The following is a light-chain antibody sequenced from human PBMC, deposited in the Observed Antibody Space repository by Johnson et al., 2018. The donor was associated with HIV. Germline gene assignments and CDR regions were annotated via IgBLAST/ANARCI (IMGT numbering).Light chain of an antibody. CDR2: DNT. Sequence: QPVLTQPPSVSAAPGQKVTISCSGSSSNIGNNFVSWYQQFPEIAPKLLIYDNTKRPSGITDRFSGSKSDTSATLAITGLQTGDEADYYCGTWDSRLTAYVFGTGTKVTV. CDR1: SSNIGNNF. CDR3: GTWDSRLTAYV. J-gene: IGLJ1*01. V-gene: IGLV1-51*01.